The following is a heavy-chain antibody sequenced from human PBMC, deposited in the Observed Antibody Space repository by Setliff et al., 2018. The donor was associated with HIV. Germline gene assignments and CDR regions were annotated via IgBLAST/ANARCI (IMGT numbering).Heavy chain of an antibody. D-gene: IGHD1-26*01. CDR1: GGSFSGYY. CDR2: INHSGAT. V-gene: IGHV4-34*01. J-gene: IGHJ4*02. CDR3: ARYSGLGIDY. Sequence: SETLSLTCAVYGGSFSGYYWTWIRQSPGKRLEWIGEINHSGATTYKPSLKSRATISVDTSKKQFSLKLNSVNAADTATYYCARYSGLGIDYWGQGTLVTVSS.